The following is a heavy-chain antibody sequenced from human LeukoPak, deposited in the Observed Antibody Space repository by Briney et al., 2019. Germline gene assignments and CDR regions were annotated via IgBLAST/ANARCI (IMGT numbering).Heavy chain of an antibody. CDR2: IRSKAYGGTT. Sequence: GGSLRLSCTASGFTFGDYAMSWVRQAPGKGLEWVGFIRSKAYGGTTENAASVKGRFTISRDDSKSIAYLQMNSLKTEDTAVYYCTRDGGVPAAIDYYYYYMDVWGKGTTVTVSS. J-gene: IGHJ6*03. CDR3: TRDGGVPAAIDYYYYYMDV. V-gene: IGHV3-49*04. D-gene: IGHD2-2*02. CDR1: GFTFGDYA.